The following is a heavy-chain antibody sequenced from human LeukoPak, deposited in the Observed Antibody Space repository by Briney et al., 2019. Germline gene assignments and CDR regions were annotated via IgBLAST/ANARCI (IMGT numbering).Heavy chain of an antibody. V-gene: IGHV1-18*01. Sequence: ASVKVSCKASGYTFTSYGISWVRQAPGQGLEWMGWISAYNGNTNYAQKLQGRVTMTTDTSTSTAYMELRGLRSDDTAVYYCARDLFRGYSYGLAVYYFDYWSQGTLVTVSS. CDR3: ARDLFRGYSYGLAVYYFDY. CDR2: ISAYNGNT. D-gene: IGHD5-18*01. J-gene: IGHJ4*02. CDR1: GYTFTSYG.